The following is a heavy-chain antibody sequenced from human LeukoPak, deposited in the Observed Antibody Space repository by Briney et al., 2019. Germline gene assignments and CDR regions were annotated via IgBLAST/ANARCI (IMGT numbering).Heavy chain of an antibody. D-gene: IGHD6-19*01. J-gene: IGHJ4*02. CDR2: INPNSGDT. Sequence: ASVKVSCKASGYTFSGCYMHWFRQAPGQGLEWMGWINPNSGDTHYAQKFQGRVTMTRDTSISTAYMELNRLTSDDTAVYYYASGSSLDGSSGWPTHYYWGQGTLVTVSS. V-gene: IGHV1-2*02. CDR3: ASGSSLDGSSGWPTHYY. CDR1: GYTFSGCY.